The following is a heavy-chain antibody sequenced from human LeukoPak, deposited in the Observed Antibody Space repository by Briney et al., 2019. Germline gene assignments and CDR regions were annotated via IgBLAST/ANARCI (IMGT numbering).Heavy chain of an antibody. Sequence: ASVKVSCKVSGYTLTELSMHWVRQAPGKGLEWMGGFDPEDGETIYAQKFQGRVTMTEDTSTDTAYMELSSLRSEDTAVYYCATAKQQLENPDGNWFDPWSQGTLVTVSS. CDR3: ATAKQQLENPDGNWFDP. CDR1: GYTLTELS. V-gene: IGHV1-24*01. D-gene: IGHD6-13*01. J-gene: IGHJ5*02. CDR2: FDPEDGET.